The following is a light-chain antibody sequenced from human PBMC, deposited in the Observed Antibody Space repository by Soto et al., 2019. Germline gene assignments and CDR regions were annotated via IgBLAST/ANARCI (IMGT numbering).Light chain of an antibody. CDR2: DVS. Sequence: QSALTQPASVSGSPGQSITISCTGTSSDVGGYNYVSWYQQHPGKAPKLMIYDVSNRPSGVSNRFSGSKSGNTASLTISVLQAEDEADYYCSSYTSSSTLLYVFGTGTKVT. CDR1: SSDVGGYNY. V-gene: IGLV2-14*01. CDR3: SSYTSSSTLLYV. J-gene: IGLJ1*01.